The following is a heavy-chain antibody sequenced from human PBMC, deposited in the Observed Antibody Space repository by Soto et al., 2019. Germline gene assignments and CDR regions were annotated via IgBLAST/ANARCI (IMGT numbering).Heavy chain of an antibody. V-gene: IGHV4-59*12. CDR1: GASITDSF. CDR3: AKLDAQTGELSAIHTFHI. J-gene: IGHJ3*02. D-gene: IGHD3-16*02. CDR2: ISYTGYT. Sequence: SETLSLTCSVSGASITDSFWSWIRQPPGGKLEWIGYISYTGYTKYNPSLSSPVSLSKDTSKNQISLTVYSVTAADTAVYYCAKLDAQTGELSAIHTFHIWGQGSAVTVSS.